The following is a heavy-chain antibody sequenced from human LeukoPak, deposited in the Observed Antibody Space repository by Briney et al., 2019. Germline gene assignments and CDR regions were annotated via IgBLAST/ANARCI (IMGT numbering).Heavy chain of an antibody. D-gene: IGHD1-26*01. Sequence: SETLSLACTVAGGSISSYYWSWIRQPPGKGLEWIGYIYYSGSTNYNPSLKSRVTISVDTSKNQFSLKLSSVTAADTAVYYCARVLRGEGATIDYWGQGTLVTVSS. V-gene: IGHV4-59*01. CDR3: ARVLRGEGATIDY. CDR2: IYYSGST. J-gene: IGHJ4*02. CDR1: GGSISSYY.